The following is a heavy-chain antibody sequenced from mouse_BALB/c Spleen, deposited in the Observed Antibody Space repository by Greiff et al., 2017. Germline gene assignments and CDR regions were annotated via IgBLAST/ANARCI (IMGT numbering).Heavy chain of an antibody. V-gene: IGHV1-77*01. D-gene: IGHD2-14*01. CDR3: ARRNYRYDWFAY. Sequence: VQLQQSGAELARPGASVKLSCKASGYTFTDYYINWVKQRTGQGLEWIGEIYPGSGNTYYNEKFKGKATLTADKSSSTAYMQLSSLTSEDSAVYFCARRNYRYDWFAYWGQGTLVTVSA. CDR1: GYTFTDYY. CDR2: IYPGSGNT. J-gene: IGHJ3*01.